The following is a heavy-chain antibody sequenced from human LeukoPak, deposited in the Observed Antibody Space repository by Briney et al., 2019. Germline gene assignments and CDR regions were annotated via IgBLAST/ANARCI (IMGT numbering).Heavy chain of an antibody. V-gene: IGHV4-34*01. J-gene: IGHJ4*02. CDR3: AGGYSGYDVGY. D-gene: IGHD5-12*01. Sequence: SETLSLTCAVYDASFSGFYWNWIRQTPGKGLEWIGDINHSGSANYHPSLMSRVTFSIDTSKKQFSLNLTSVTVADTAVYYCAGGYSGYDVGYWGQGTRVTVSS. CDR2: INHSGSA. CDR1: DASFSGFY.